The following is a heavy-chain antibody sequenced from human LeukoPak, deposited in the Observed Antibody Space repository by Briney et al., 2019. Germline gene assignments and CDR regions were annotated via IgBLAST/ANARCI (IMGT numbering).Heavy chain of an antibody. D-gene: IGHD3-10*01. V-gene: IGHV3-74*01. J-gene: IGHJ4*02. Sequence: GGSLRLSCAASGFTFSKYYMHWVRQAPGKGPVWISYINGDGSHTTYADSVKGRFTISRDNAINTVYLQMNSLRDEDTAIYYCINMVSDSGVEGKWGQGTLVTVSS. CDR1: GFTFSKYY. CDR2: INGDGSHT. CDR3: INMVSDSGVEGK.